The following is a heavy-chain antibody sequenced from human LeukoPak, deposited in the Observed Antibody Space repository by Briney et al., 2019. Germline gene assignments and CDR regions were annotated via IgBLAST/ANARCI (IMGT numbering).Heavy chain of an antibody. Sequence: SETLSLTCTVSGGSICSYYWSWIRQPAGKGLEWIGYIYYSGSTNYNPSLKSRVTISVDTSKNQFSLKLSSVTAADTAVYYCARGTPFGFFDLWGRGTLVTVSS. CDR1: GGSICSYY. J-gene: IGHJ2*01. V-gene: IGHV4-59*01. D-gene: IGHD2-2*01. CDR2: IYYSGST. CDR3: ARGTPFGFFDL.